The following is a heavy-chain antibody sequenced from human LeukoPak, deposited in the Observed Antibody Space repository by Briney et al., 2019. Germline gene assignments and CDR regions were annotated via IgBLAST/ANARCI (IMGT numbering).Heavy chain of an antibody. CDR1: GFTFSNFL. D-gene: IGHD5-24*01. Sequence: GGSLLLSCAASGFTFSNFLMHWVRQVPGKRLVWVARIDTDGSTTHYADSVKGRFTISRDNAKNTLYLQMNSLRAEDTAVYYCVRDRDGYNYWGQGTLVTVSS. V-gene: IGHV3-74*01. CDR2: IDTDGSTT. CDR3: VRDRDGYNY. J-gene: IGHJ4*02.